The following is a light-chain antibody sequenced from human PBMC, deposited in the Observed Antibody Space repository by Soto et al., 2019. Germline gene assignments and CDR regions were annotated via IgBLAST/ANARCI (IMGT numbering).Light chain of an antibody. Sequence: EIVLTQSPGTLSLSPGERATLSCRASQSLNNSFIAWYQQKPGQAPRLLIYDTSSRATGIPDRFSGSGSGTDFTLTISRLEPEDFAVYYCQQYGSSPLTFGGRTKVDIK. CDR3: QQYGSSPLT. CDR1: QSLNNSF. CDR2: DTS. J-gene: IGKJ4*01. V-gene: IGKV3-20*01.